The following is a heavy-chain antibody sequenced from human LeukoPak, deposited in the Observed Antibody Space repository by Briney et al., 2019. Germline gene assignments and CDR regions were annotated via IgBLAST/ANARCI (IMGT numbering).Heavy chain of an antibody. CDR3: ARDDRYCSTTSCLTLDY. D-gene: IGHD2-2*01. V-gene: IGHV1-18*01. CDR1: GYTFTSYG. J-gene: IGHJ4*02. Sequence: ASVKVSCKASGYTFTSYGISWVRQAPGQGLEWMGWISANNGNTNFAQKFQGRVTMTTDTSTSTAYMELRSLRSDDTAVYYCARDDRYCSTTSCLTLDYWGQGTLVTVSS. CDR2: ISANNGNT.